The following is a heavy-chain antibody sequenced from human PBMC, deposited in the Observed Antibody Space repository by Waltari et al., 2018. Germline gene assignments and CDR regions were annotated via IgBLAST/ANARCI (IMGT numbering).Heavy chain of an antibody. Sequence: EVQLVESGGGLVKPGGSLRLSCAASGFTFSSYSMNWVRQAPGKGLEWVSSISSSSSYIYYADSVKGRFTISRDNAKNSLYLQMNSLRAEDTAVYYCASNPAFYDFWSGWRDYLGQGTLVTVPS. CDR1: GFTFSSYS. D-gene: IGHD3-3*01. J-gene: IGHJ4*02. CDR2: ISSSSSYI. V-gene: IGHV3-21*01. CDR3: ASNPAFYDFWSGWRDY.